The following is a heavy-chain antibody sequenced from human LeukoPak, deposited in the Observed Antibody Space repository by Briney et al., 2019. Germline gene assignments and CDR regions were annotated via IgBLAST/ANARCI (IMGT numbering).Heavy chain of an antibody. V-gene: IGHV4-4*02. J-gene: IGHJ4*02. CDR1: GGSISSSNW. CDR3: ARGMGDSSSWYPFDY. CDR2: IYHSGST. Sequence: SETLSLTCAVSGGSISSSNWWSWVRQPPGKGLEWIGEIYHSGSTNYNPSLKSRVTISVDKSKNQFSLKLSSVAAADTAVYYCARGMGDSSSWYPFDYWGQGTLVTVSS. D-gene: IGHD6-13*01.